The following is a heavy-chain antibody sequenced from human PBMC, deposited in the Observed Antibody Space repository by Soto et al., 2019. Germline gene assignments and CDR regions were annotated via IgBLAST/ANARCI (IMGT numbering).Heavy chain of an antibody. V-gene: IGHV1-69*12. CDR1: GGTFRSDS. CDR2: IIPMFDTT. D-gene: IGHD2-15*01. Sequence: QVQLVQSGAEVKKPGSSVKVSCKASGGTFRSDSFSWVRQAPGQGLEWMGGIIPMFDTTIYAQKFQDRVTITADESTSTADMQRSSLRSGYTAVYYWERAGGLDRDFNFWGQGSLVAVAS. J-gene: IGHJ4*02. CDR3: ERAGGLDRDFNF.